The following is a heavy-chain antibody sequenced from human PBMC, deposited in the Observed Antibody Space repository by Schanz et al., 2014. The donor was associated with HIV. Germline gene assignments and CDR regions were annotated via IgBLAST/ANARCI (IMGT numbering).Heavy chain of an antibody. CDR1: GFTFSTYG. CDR2: ISYDGSNK. Sequence: QVQLVESGGGVVQPGRSLRLSCAASGFTFSTYGMHWVRQGSGKGLEWVAFISYDGSNKYYADSVKGRFTISRDNSKNTLFLQMNSLRGEDTAVYYCARVANWDYYGMDVWGRGTTVTVSS. J-gene: IGHJ6*02. CDR3: ARVANWDYYGMDV. D-gene: IGHD3-16*01. V-gene: IGHV3-30*03.